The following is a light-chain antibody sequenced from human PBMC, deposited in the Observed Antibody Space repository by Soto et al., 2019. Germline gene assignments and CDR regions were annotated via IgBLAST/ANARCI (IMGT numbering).Light chain of an antibody. J-gene: IGLJ2*01. V-gene: IGLV1-47*01. Sequence: QPVLTQPPSTSGTPGQGVTISCSGSSSNIGSNYVYWYQQLPGTAPKVLIYRNDQRPSGVPDRFSGSKSGTSASLAISGLRSEDEADYYCAAWDDNLSGVVFGGGTKLNVL. CDR2: RND. CDR1: SSNIGSNY. CDR3: AAWDDNLSGVV.